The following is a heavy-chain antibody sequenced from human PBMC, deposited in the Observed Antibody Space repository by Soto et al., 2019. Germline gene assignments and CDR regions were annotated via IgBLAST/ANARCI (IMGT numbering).Heavy chain of an antibody. CDR2: IYHSGSN. Sequence: SETLSLTCAVSGGSISSSNWWSWVRQPPGKGLEWFGEIYHSGSNNYNPSLKRRVTISVDKSENQFSLKLSSVTAADTAVYYCARETYYDGSGSYRDYYYGMDVWGQGTTVTVSS. D-gene: IGHD3-10*01. V-gene: IGHV4-4*02. CDR3: ARETYYDGSGSYRDYYYGMDV. CDR1: GGSISSSNW. J-gene: IGHJ6*02.